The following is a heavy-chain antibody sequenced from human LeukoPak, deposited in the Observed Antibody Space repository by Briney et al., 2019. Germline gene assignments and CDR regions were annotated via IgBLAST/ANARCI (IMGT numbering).Heavy chain of an antibody. CDR3: ARDKYSSGWYPFDY. J-gene: IGHJ4*02. D-gene: IGHD6-19*01. CDR1: GFTFSSYS. V-gene: IGHV3-48*01. Sequence: GGSLRLSCAASGFTFSSYSMNWVRQAPGKGLEWVSYISSSSSTIYYADSVKGRFTISRDNAKNSLYLQMNSLRAEDTAVYYCARDKYSSGWYPFDYWGQGTLVTVSS. CDR2: ISSSSSTI.